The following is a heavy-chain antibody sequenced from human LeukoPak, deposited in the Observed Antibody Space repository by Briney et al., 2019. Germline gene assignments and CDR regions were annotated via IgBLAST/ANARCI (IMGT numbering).Heavy chain of an antibody. Sequence: GGSLRLSCAASGFTFTSYWMSWVRQAPGKGLEWVADIDQHGSEKYYVDSVEGRFTISRDNAKNSLYPQMNSLRAEDTAVYYCAELGITMIGGVWGKGTTVTISS. CDR2: IDQHGSEK. CDR1: GFTFTSYW. D-gene: IGHD3-10*02. J-gene: IGHJ6*04. V-gene: IGHV3-7*01. CDR3: AELGITMIGGV.